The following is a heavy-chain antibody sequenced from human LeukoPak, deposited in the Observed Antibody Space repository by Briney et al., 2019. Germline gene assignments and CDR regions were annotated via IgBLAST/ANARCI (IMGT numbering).Heavy chain of an antibody. Sequence: GGSLRLSCAASGFTFDDYGMSWVRQAPGKGLEWVSGINWNGGSTGYADSVQGRFTISRDNAKNSLYLQMNSLRAEDTALYYCAKDWNDYYDSSPIWGQGTLVTVSS. CDR2: INWNGGST. D-gene: IGHD3-22*01. V-gene: IGHV3-20*04. CDR3: AKDWNDYYDSSPI. J-gene: IGHJ4*02. CDR1: GFTFDDYG.